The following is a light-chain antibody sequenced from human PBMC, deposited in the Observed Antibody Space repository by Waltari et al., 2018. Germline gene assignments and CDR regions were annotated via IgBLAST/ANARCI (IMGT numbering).Light chain of an antibody. CDR3: SSYTTSSTVYV. V-gene: IGLV2-14*03. CDR2: DVT. J-gene: IGLJ1*01. CDR1: TSDVGTYDS. Sequence: QSALTQPASVSGSTGQSITIPCTGTTSDVGTYDSVSWYQQHPGKAPKLMIYDVTKRPSGIANRFSGSKSGNTASLTISGLQAEDEADYYCSSYTTSSTVYVFGTGTKVTVL.